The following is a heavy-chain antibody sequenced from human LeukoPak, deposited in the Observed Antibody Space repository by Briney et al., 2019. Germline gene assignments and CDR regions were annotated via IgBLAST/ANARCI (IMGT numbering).Heavy chain of an antibody. CDR3: AKAATSFGYYYYYYMDV. CDR2: ISWDGGST. CDR1: GFTFDDYA. D-gene: IGHD3-3*01. J-gene: IGHJ6*03. V-gene: IGHV3-43D*03. Sequence: GGSLRLSCAASGFTFDDYAMHWVRQAPGTGLEWVSLISWDGGSTYYADSVKGRFTISRDNSKNSLYLQMNSLRAEGTALYYCAKAATSFGYYYYYYMDVWGKGTTVTVSS.